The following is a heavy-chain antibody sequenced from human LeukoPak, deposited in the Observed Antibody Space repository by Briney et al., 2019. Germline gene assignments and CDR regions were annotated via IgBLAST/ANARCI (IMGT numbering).Heavy chain of an antibody. V-gene: IGHV4-34*01. Sequence: PSETLSLTCAVYGGSFSGYYWSWIRQPPGKGLEWIGEINHSGSTNYNPSLKSRVTISVDTSKNQFSLKLSSVTAADTDVYYCARGRRWLQLNYWGQGTLVTVSS. CDR1: GGSFSGYY. CDR2: INHSGST. CDR3: ARGRRWLQLNY. J-gene: IGHJ4*02. D-gene: IGHD5-24*01.